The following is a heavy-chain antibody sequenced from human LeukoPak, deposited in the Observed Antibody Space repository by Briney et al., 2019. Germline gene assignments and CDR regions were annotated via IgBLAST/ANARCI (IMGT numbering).Heavy chain of an antibody. CDR1: GFTFDDYA. J-gene: IGHJ4*02. CDR3: ASSLLWFGELFDY. V-gene: IGHV3-9*01. Sequence: PGGPLRLSCAASGFTFDDYAMHWVRQAPGKGLEWVSGISWNSGSIGYADSVKGRFTISRDNAKNSLYLQMNSLRAEDTAVYYCASSLLWFGELFDYWGQGTLVAVSS. D-gene: IGHD3-10*01. CDR2: ISWNSGSI.